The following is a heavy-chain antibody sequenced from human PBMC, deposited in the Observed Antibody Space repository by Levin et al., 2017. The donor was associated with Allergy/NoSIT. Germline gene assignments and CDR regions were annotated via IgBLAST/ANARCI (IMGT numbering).Heavy chain of an antibody. CDR2: IKQDGSET. Sequence: LSLTCVASGFTFSSYWMSWVRQAPGKGLEWVANIKQDGSETYYVDSVKGRFTTSRDNAKNSLYLQMDSLRVEDTAVYYCARDQQQLVPRYYYYMDVWGKGTAVTVSS. CDR3: ARDQQQLVPRYYYYMDV. J-gene: IGHJ6*03. V-gene: IGHV3-7*01. D-gene: IGHD6-13*01. CDR1: GFTFSSYW.